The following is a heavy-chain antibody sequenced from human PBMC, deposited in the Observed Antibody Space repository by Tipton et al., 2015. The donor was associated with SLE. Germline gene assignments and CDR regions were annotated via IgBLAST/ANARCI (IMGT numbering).Heavy chain of an antibody. D-gene: IGHD1-1*01. CDR3: ARRSVQEAFDI. J-gene: IGHJ3*02. V-gene: IGHV4-34*01. CDR2: VSHRGTT. Sequence: TLSLTCAVYGGTSRDYFWSWIRQPPGKGLEWIGEVSHRGTTNYNPSLDSRVTISLDRFNNQFTLKMTSVTAADTAVYFCARRSVQEAFDIWGQGTMVTVSS. CDR1: GGTSRDYF.